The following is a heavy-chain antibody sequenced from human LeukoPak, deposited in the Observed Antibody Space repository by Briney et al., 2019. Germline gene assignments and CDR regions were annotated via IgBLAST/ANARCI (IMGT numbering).Heavy chain of an antibody. CDR3: ATDGYCSGGSCYSFDY. J-gene: IGHJ4*02. D-gene: IGHD2-15*01. CDR1: GITFSTAW. Sequence: PGGALRLSCVVSGITFSTAWMNWVRQAPGEGLEWAGRIKSEMAAGTTDYVANVKGRFYISIDDSKNKLYIPMNSLKTEDTAVYYCATDGYCSGGSCYSFDYWGQGTLVTVSS. V-gene: IGHV3-15*01. CDR2: IKSEMAAGTT.